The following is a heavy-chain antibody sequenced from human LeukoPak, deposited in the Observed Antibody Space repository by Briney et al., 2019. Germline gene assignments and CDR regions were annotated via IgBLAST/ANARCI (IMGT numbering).Heavy chain of an antibody. Sequence: SVKVSCKASGGTFSRYAISWVRQAPGQGLEWMGGIIPIFHTANYAQKFQGRVTITADESTSTAYMELSSLRSEDTAVYYCARVVVAATRYMDVWGKGTTVTVSS. CDR1: GGTFSRYA. CDR2: IIPIFHTA. CDR3: ARVVVAATRYMDV. D-gene: IGHD2-15*01. V-gene: IGHV1-69*13. J-gene: IGHJ6*03.